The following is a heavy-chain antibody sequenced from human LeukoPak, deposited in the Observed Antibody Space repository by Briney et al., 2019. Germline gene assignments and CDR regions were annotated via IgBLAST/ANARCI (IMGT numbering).Heavy chain of an antibody. Sequence: GGPLRLSCEASGFTFSDYVMHWVRQAPGKGLEYVSAISGNGGSTYYANSVKGRFTISRDNSKYTLYLQMNNLRAEDTAVYYCARDFGRGYCSSTSCYGWFDPWGQGTLVTVSS. CDR2: ISGNGGST. D-gene: IGHD2-2*01. CDR3: ARDFGRGYCSSTSCYGWFDP. V-gene: IGHV3-64*01. CDR1: GFTFSDYV. J-gene: IGHJ5*02.